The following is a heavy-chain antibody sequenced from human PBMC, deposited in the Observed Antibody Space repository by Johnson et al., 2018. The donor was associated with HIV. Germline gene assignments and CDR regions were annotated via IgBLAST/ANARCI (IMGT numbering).Heavy chain of an antibody. Sequence: QVQLVESGGGVVQPGRSLGLSCAASGFSFSSYAMHWVRQAPGKGLEWVASLSYDGSTKVYADSVKGRFTISRDNSKNTLFLHMNSLRTEDTAIYYCAGVGVSGYDLAAFDIWGQGTMVTVSS. J-gene: IGHJ3*02. V-gene: IGHV3-30*04. CDR3: AGVGVSGYDLAAFDI. CDR2: LSYDGSTK. CDR1: GFSFSSYA. D-gene: IGHD5-12*01.